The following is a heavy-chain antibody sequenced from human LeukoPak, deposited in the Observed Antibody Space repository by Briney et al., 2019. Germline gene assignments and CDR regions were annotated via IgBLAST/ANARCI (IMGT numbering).Heavy chain of an antibody. Sequence: ASVKVSCKASGYTFTSYGISWVRQAPGQGLEWMGWISAYNGNTNYAQKLPGRVTMTTDTSTSTAYMELRSLRSEDTAVYYCAREGKYYDFWSGYSYDAFDIWGQGTMVTVSS. CDR3: AREGKYYDFWSGYSYDAFDI. V-gene: IGHV1-18*01. CDR2: ISAYNGNT. J-gene: IGHJ3*02. CDR1: GYTFTSYG. D-gene: IGHD3-3*01.